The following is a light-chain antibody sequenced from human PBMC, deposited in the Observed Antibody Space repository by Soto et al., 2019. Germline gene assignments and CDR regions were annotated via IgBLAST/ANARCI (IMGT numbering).Light chain of an antibody. V-gene: IGLV1-44*01. Sequence: QSVLTQPPSASGTPGQRVTISCSGSNSDIGSHAVDWYQQFPGTAPTLLIYSIDQRPSGVPDRFSGSKSGTSASLAISRLQSEDEADYYCATWADSVNGVVFGGGTKVTVL. J-gene: IGLJ2*01. CDR3: ATWADSVNGVV. CDR2: SID. CDR1: NSDIGSHA.